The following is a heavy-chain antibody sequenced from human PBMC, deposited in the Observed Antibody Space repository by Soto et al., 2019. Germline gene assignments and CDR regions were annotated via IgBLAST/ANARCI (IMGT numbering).Heavy chain of an antibody. V-gene: IGHV1-8*01. Sequence: QVQLVQSGAEVKKPGASVKVSCRASGYTFTSCDINWLRHASGRGLEWIGWMNPANGNTHYGQKFQGRVTMTSDISASTAYMELRSLNSEDTAIYYCARIVGRPSNYYGVDVCGQGTTVPVS. CDR3: ARIVGRPSNYYGVDV. D-gene: IGHD1-26*01. CDR1: GYTFTSCD. J-gene: IGHJ6*02. CDR2: MNPANGNT.